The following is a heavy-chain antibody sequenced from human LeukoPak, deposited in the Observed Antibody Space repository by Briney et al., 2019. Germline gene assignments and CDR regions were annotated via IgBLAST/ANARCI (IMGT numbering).Heavy chain of an antibody. J-gene: IGHJ4*02. D-gene: IGHD2-2*03. V-gene: IGHV5-51*01. CDR3: ARLDRSGSRGGYFDY. CDR2: IYPGDSDT. Sequence: MGIIYPGDSDTRYSPSFQGQVTISADKSISTAYLQWSSLKASDTAMYYCARLDRSGSRGGYFDYWGQGTLVTVSS.